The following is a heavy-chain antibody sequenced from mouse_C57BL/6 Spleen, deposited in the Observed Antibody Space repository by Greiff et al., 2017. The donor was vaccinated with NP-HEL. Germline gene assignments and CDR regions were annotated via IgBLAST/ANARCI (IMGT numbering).Heavy chain of an antibody. Sequence: QVQLQQPGAELVMPGASVKLSCKASGYTFTSYWMHWVKQRPGQGLEWIGEIDPSDSYTNYNQKFKGKSTLTVDKSSSTAYMQLSSLTSEDSAVYYCARRVAHYYGSSWGYFDVWGTGTTVTVSS. D-gene: IGHD1-1*01. CDR3: ARRVAHYYGSSWGYFDV. J-gene: IGHJ1*03. CDR1: GYTFTSYW. CDR2: IDPSDSYT. V-gene: IGHV1-69*01.